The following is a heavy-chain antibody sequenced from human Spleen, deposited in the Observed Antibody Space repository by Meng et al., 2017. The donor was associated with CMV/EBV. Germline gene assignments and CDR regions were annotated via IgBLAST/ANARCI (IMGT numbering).Heavy chain of an antibody. CDR1: GFTFSTYA. CDR2: LNGRDTEV. Sequence: GGSLRLSCAASGFTFSTYAMTWVRQTPGKGLEWVSTLNGRDTEVNYADSVRVRFTISRDNSKNTLYLQMYSLRAEDSAVYYCAKDSTGGYPHFFENWGQGALVTVSS. J-gene: IGHJ4*02. D-gene: IGHD2-8*02. V-gene: IGHV3-23*01. CDR3: AKDSTGGYPHFFEN.